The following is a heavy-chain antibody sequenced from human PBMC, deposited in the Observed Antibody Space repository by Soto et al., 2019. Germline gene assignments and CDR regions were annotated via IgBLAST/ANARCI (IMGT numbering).Heavy chain of an antibody. CDR2: IRTKSNHYAT. CDR1: GLSFIDSG. Sequence: WGSLRLSCAASGLSFIDSGIHLFRHSSLKWLEWVGRIRTKSNHYATAYAASVKGRFTISRDDSRNTAYLQMNSLETEDTAVYYCTRLHFIVEPGINYWGQGTLVTVSS. CDR3: TRLHFIVEPGINY. V-gene: IGHV3-73*01. J-gene: IGHJ4*02. D-gene: IGHD6-13*01.